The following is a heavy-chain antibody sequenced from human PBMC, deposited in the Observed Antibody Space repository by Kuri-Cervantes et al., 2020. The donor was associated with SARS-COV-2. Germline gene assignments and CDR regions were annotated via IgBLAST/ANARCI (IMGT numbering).Heavy chain of an antibody. V-gene: IGHV3-15*07. CDR2: IKLESEGRAT. Sequence: GGSLRLSCAASGFTFSTSWVHWVRQAPGKGLEWVGFIKLESEGRATDYAAPVRGRFTISRDDSNNALYLQMNGLKTEDTAVYYCLRDWYGVDFWGQGTTVTVSS. J-gene: IGHJ6*02. CDR3: LRDWYGVDF. CDR1: GFTFSTSW. D-gene: IGHD2-21*01.